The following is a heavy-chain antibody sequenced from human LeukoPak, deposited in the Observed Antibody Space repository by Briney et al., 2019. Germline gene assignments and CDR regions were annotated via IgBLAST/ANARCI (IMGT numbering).Heavy chain of an antibody. D-gene: IGHD2-15*01. Sequence: GGSLRLSCAASGFTVSSNYMSRVRQAPGKGLEWVAVISYDGSNKYYADSVKGRFTISRDNSKNTLYLQMNSLRAEDAAVYYCATRDHCGGGTCYFDYWGQGTLVTVFS. J-gene: IGHJ4*02. CDR2: ISYDGSNK. V-gene: IGHV3-30*14. CDR3: ATRDHCGGGTCYFDY. CDR1: GFTVSSNY.